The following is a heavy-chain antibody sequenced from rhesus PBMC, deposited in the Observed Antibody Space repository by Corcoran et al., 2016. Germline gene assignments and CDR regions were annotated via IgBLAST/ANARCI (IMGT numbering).Heavy chain of an antibody. CDR1: GGSLSGYYN. V-gene: IGHV4-143*01. D-gene: IGHD1-20*01. Sequence: QVQLQESGPGLVKPSETLSLTCTVSGGSLSGYYNWSGILQPPGKGLEWIWGIYGNSASTYYNPSLKSRVTISKDTSKNQFSLKLSSVTAADTAVYYCARRMAGTADWYFDSWGPGTPITISS. J-gene: IGHJ2*01. CDR3: ARRMAGTADWYFDS. CDR2: IYGNSAST.